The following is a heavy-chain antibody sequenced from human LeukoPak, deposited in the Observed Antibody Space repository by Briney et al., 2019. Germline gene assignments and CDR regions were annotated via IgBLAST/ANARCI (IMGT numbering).Heavy chain of an antibody. Sequence: SETLSVTCAVYGGSFSDYNWTWIRQPPGKGLEWIGEIGHNGTTNYNPSLKGRVTISLDTSKNQFSLKLTSVTAADTAVYYCARDPYYDSSGYYWRRYFDLWGRGTLVTVSS. CDR2: IGHNGTT. J-gene: IGHJ2*01. V-gene: IGHV4-34*01. CDR1: GGSFSDYN. D-gene: IGHD3-22*01. CDR3: ARDPYYDSSGYYWRRYFDL.